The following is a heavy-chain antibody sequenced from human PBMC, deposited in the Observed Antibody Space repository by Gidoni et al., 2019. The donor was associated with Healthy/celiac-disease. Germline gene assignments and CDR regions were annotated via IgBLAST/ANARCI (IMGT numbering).Heavy chain of an antibody. D-gene: IGHD3-10*01. CDR3: AHTDVLPIR. CDR2: IDWNDDK. V-gene: IGHV2-5*01. Sequence: QITLKESGPTLVTLTQTLTLTCTFSGFSLSTSGVGVGWIRQPPGKALEWLALIDWNDDKRYSPSLKSRLTITKDTSKNQVVLTMANMDPVDTATYCCAHTDVLPIRWGQGTLVTVSS. J-gene: IGHJ4*02. CDR1: GFSLSTSGVG.